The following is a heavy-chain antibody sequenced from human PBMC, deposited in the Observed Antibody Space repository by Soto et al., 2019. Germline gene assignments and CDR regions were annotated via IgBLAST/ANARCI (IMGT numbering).Heavy chain of an antibody. J-gene: IGHJ3*02. CDR3: AKDFSEDDFWSGPDALDI. Sequence: GGSLRLSCAASGFSFSSSAMSWVRQAPGKRLEWVSAISGSGGSTYYADSVKGRFTISRDNSKNTLYLQMNSLRAEDTAVYYCAKDFSEDDFWSGPDALDIWGQGTMVTVSS. CDR1: GFSFSSSA. D-gene: IGHD3-3*01. V-gene: IGHV3-23*01. CDR2: ISGSGGST.